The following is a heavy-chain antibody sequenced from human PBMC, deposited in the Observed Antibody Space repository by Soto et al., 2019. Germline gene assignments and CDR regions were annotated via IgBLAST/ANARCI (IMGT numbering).Heavy chain of an antibody. Sequence: QITLKESGPTLVKPTQTLTLTCTFSGFSLSTSGVGEGWIRQPPGKALEWLALIYWDDDKRYSPSLKSRLTITKDTSKNQVVLTMTNMDPVDTATYYCAHRLDDILTGYFPGGFDYWGQGTLVTVSS. J-gene: IGHJ4*02. CDR2: IYWDDDK. V-gene: IGHV2-5*02. CDR3: AHRLDDILTGYFPGGFDY. CDR1: GFSLSTSGVG. D-gene: IGHD3-9*01.